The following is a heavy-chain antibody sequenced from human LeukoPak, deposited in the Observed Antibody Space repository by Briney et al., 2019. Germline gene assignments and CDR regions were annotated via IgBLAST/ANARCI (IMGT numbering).Heavy chain of an antibody. V-gene: IGHV3-48*03. Sequence: GGSLRLSYAASGFTFSTYEINWVRQAPGKWLEWVSYISSSGSNKYYADSVKGRFTISRDNSKNSLYLQMNSLRAEDTAVYYCARVLSTVTTFDYWGQGTLVTVSS. CDR1: GFTFSTYE. D-gene: IGHD4-17*01. CDR2: ISSSGSNK. J-gene: IGHJ4*02. CDR3: ARVLSTVTTFDY.